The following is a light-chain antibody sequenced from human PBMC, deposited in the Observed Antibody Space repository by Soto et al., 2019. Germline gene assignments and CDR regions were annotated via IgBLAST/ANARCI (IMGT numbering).Light chain of an antibody. CDR1: PSVSNS. Sequence: ESVLTQSPATLSLSPGERATLSCRASPSVSNSLAWYQHKPGQAPRLLIYDAFNRATGVPTRFSGSGSGTDFTLTISSLEPEDFAVYYCQQYNNWRTFGQGTKVDIK. V-gene: IGKV3-11*01. CDR2: DAF. J-gene: IGKJ1*01. CDR3: QQYNNWRT.